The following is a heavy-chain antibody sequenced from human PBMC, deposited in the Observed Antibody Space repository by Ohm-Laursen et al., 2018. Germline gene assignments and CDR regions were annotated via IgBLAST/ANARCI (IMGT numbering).Heavy chain of an antibody. Sequence: SLRLSCTASGFTFSSYGMHWVRQAPGKGLEWVAVISCDGSNKYYADSVKGRFTISRDNAKNSLYLQMNSLRAEDTALYYCAKDISYSSSHFDYWGQGTLVTASS. CDR2: ISCDGSNK. V-gene: IGHV3-30*18. D-gene: IGHD6-6*01. CDR1: GFTFSSYG. CDR3: AKDISYSSSHFDY. J-gene: IGHJ4*02.